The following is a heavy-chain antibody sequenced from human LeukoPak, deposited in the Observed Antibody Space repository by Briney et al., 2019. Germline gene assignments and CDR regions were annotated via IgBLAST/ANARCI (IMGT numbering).Heavy chain of an antibody. Sequence: PSETLSLTCTVYGGSISGYYWSWIRQPPGKGLEWIGYIYYSGSTNYNPSLKSRVTISVDTSKNQFSLKLSSVTAADTAVYYCARRGPSGIADYFDYWGQGTLVTVSS. D-gene: IGHD6-13*01. CDR1: GGSISGYY. V-gene: IGHV4-59*08. CDR3: ARRGPSGIADYFDY. CDR2: IYYSGST. J-gene: IGHJ4*02.